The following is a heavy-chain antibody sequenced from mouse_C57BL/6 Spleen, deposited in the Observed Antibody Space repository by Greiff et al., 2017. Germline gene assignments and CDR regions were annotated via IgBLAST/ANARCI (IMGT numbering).Heavy chain of an antibody. V-gene: IGHV1-55*01. CDR2: IYPGSGST. D-gene: IGHD1-1*01. CDR3: ARYGSRALYAMDY. Sequence: QVQLQQSGAELVKPGASVKMSCKASGYTFTSYWITWVKQRPGQGLEWIGDIYPGSGSTNYNEKFKSKATLTVDTSSSTAYMQLSSLTSEDSAVYYCARYGSRALYAMDYWGQGTSVTVSS. CDR1: GYTFTSYW. J-gene: IGHJ4*01.